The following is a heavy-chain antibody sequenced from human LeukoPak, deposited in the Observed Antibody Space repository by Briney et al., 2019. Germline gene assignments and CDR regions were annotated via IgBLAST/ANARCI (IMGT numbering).Heavy chain of an antibody. CDR1: GYTFTSHG. D-gene: IGHD2/OR15-2a*01. V-gene: IGHV1-18*01. Sequence: ASVKVSCKASGYTFTSHGITWVRQAPGQGLEWVGWINAYNGHTNYVQNPQGRATMTTDTSTSTAYMELRSLRSDDTAVYYCARGEYNYFDYWGQGTLVTVSS. J-gene: IGHJ4*02. CDR2: INAYNGHT. CDR3: ARGEYNYFDY.